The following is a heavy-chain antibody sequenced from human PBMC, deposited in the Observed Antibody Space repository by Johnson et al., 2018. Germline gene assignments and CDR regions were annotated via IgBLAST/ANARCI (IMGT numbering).Heavy chain of an antibody. J-gene: IGHJ3*02. Sequence: QVQLVESGGGVVQPGKSLRVSCVASGFTFGGHGMHWVRQAPGKGLEWVADISYDGRNKNYADSVKGRFAISRDNSKNTLYVQMDSLRAEDTAVYYCAKDRSVRYSSRWSDAFDIWGPGTMVTVSS. V-gene: IGHV3-30*18. CDR1: GFTFGGHG. D-gene: IGHD6-13*01. CDR3: AKDRSVRYSSRWSDAFDI. CDR2: ISYDGRNK.